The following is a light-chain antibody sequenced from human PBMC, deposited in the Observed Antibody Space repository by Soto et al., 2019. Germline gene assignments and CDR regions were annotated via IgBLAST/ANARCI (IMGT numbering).Light chain of an antibody. CDR2: AAS. CDR3: QQMYSTLRR. J-gene: IGKJ1*01. Sequence: DIQMTQSPSSLSASVGDRVTITCRASQSISSYLNWYQRKPGKAPKILIYAASSLHSGVPSRFGGGVSGTDLTLTIRSLQPEDFASYYCQQMYSTLRRFSQGTKVEIK. V-gene: IGKV1-39*01. CDR1: QSISSY.